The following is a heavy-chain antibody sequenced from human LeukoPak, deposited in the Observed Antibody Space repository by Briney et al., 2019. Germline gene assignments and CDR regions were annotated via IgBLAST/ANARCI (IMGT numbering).Heavy chain of an antibody. CDR2: ISTSGST. V-gene: IGHV4-4*07. CDR3: ARVRYSDSSVLTRKRSYYFDY. J-gene: IGHJ4*02. D-gene: IGHD3-22*01. Sequence: SETLSLTCTVSGGSISSYYWSWIRQPAGKGLESIGHISTSGSTNYNPSLKSRVTMSVDTSKNQFSLKLRSVTAADTAVYYCARVRYSDSSVLTRKRSYYFDYWGQGTLVTVSS. CDR1: GGSISSYY.